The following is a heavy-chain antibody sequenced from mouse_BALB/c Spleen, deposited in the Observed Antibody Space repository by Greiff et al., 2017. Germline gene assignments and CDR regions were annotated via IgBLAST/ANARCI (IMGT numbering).Heavy chain of an antibody. CDR1: GFTFSSYA. V-gene: IGHV5-9-3*01. Sequence: EVQLQQSGGGLVKPGGSLKLSCAASGFTFSSYAMSWVRQTPEKRLEWVATISSGGSYTYYPDSVKGRFTISRDNAKNTLYLQMSSLRSEDTAMYYCARHGDGSSYFDYWGQGTTLTVSS. J-gene: IGHJ2*01. CDR2: ISSGGSYT. CDR3: ARHGDGSSYFDY. D-gene: IGHD1-1*01.